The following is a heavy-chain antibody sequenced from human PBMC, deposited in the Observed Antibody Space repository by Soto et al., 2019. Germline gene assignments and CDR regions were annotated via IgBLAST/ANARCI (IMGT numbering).Heavy chain of an antibody. Sequence: SETLSLTCAVYGGSFSGYYWSWIRQPPGKGLEWIGEINHSGSTNYNPSLKSRVTISVDTSKNQFSLKLSSVTAADTAVYYCARGYYGDYDDAFDIWGQGTMVTVSS. J-gene: IGHJ3*02. CDR2: INHSGST. CDR1: GGSFSGYY. D-gene: IGHD4-17*01. V-gene: IGHV4-34*01. CDR3: ARGYYGDYDDAFDI.